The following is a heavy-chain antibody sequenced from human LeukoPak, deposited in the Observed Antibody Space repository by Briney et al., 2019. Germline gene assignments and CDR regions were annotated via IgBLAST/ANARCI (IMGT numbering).Heavy chain of an antibody. D-gene: IGHD6-13*01. J-gene: IGHJ5*02. Sequence: GASVKVSCKASGGTFSSYAISWVRQAPGQGLEWMGGIIPIFGTANYAQKFQGRVTITADESTSTAYMELSSLRPEDTAVYYCARDYISVEQLTPRVNWFDPWGQGTLVTVSS. CDR3: ARDYISVEQLTPRVNWFDP. CDR1: GGTFSSYA. V-gene: IGHV1-69*13. CDR2: IIPIFGTA.